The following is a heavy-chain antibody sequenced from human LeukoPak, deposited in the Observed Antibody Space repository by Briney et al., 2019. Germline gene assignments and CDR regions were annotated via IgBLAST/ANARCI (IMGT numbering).Heavy chain of an antibody. D-gene: IGHD3-22*01. CDR3: ARGYYDSSGYYYY. CDR1: GYTFSNYG. V-gene: IGHV1-18*01. J-gene: IGHJ4*02. Sequence: GASVKVSCKASGYTFSNYGISWVRQAPGQGLEWVGWIRGDNGNTNYAQKLQGRVTMTTDTSTSTAYMELRSLRSDDTAVYYCARGYYDSSGYYYYWGQGTLVTVSS. CDR2: IRGDNGNT.